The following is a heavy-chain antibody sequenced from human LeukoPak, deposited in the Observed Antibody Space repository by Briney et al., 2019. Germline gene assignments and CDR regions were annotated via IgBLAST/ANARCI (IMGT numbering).Heavy chain of an antibody. CDR2: ISGSGGST. Sequence: GGSLRLSCAASGFTFSGYSMSWVRQAPGKGLEWVSAISGSGGSTYYADSVKGRFTISRDNTKYTLYLQMNSLRAEDTAVYYCAKAEWELLLLNYWGQGTLVTVSS. CDR1: GFTFSGYS. V-gene: IGHV3-23*01. CDR3: AKAEWELLLLNY. J-gene: IGHJ4*02. D-gene: IGHD1-26*01.